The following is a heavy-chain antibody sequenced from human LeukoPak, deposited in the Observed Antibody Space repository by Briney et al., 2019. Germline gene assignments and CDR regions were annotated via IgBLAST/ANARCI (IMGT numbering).Heavy chain of an antibody. J-gene: IGHJ4*02. CDR1: GYTFTSYD. CDR2: MNPNSGNT. CDR3: ARGYGDYYPMDV. V-gene: IGHV1-8*01. Sequence: ASVKVSCKASGYTFTSYDINWVRQATGQGLEWMGWMNPNSGNTGYAQKFQGRVTMTRNTSISTAYMELSSLRSEDTAVYYCARGYGDYYPMDVWGQGTLVTVSS. D-gene: IGHD4-17*01.